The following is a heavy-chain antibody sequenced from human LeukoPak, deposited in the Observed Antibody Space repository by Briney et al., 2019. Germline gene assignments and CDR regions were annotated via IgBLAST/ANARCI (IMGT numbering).Heavy chain of an antibody. Sequence: GESLKISCKASGYSFTTYWIAWVRQMSGKGLEWMGIIYPDDSDTRYSPSFQGQVTITADKSISTAYLQWSSLKASDNAMYYCARQRRSSGWPNDYWGQGTLVTVSS. CDR1: GYSFTTYW. D-gene: IGHD6-19*01. V-gene: IGHV5-51*01. CDR2: IYPDDSDT. J-gene: IGHJ4*02. CDR3: ARQRRSSGWPNDY.